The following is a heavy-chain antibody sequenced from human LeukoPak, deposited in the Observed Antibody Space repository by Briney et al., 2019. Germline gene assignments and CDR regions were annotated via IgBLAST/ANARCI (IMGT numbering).Heavy chain of an antibody. CDR3: ARGTLRWLPIDY. V-gene: IGHV3-21*01. J-gene: IGHJ4*02. D-gene: IGHD5-24*01. Sequence: GGSLRLSCAASGFTFSTFAMIWVRQPPGKGLEWVSSIFPSGGEIHYADSVRGRFTISRDNAKNSLYLQMNSLRAEDTAVYYCARGTLRWLPIDYWGQGTLVTVSS. CDR1: GFTFSTFA. CDR2: IFPSGGEI.